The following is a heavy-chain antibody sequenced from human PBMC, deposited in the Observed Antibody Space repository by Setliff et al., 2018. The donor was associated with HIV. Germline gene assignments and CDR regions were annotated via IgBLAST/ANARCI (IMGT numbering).Heavy chain of an antibody. D-gene: IGHD5-18*01. CDR1: GYSISSGYF. CDR3: ARQVGSQYSYWAYYFDS. J-gene: IGHJ4*02. Sequence: SETLSLTCAVSGYSISSGYFWGWIRQPPGKGLEWIGSPYHSGTNFYNPSLKRRVTISLDTSTNRFSLKLNSVTAADTAIYYCARQVGSQYSYWAYYFDSWGQGALVTVSS. CDR2: PYHSGTN. V-gene: IGHV4-38-2*01.